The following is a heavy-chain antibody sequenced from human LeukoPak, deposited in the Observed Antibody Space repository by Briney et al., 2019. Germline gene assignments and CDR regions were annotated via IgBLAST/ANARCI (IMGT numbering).Heavy chain of an antibody. CDR2: ISSSSSYI. V-gene: IGHV3-21*01. CDR1: GFTFSSYS. Sequence: GGSLRLSCAASGFTFSSYSMNWVRQAPGKGLEWVSSISSSSSYIYYADSVKGRFTISRDNARNSLYLQMNSLRTEDTAVYYCARDNSEGQWLVGNWFDPWGQGTLVTVSS. CDR3: ARDNSEGQWLVGNWFDP. J-gene: IGHJ5*02. D-gene: IGHD6-19*01.